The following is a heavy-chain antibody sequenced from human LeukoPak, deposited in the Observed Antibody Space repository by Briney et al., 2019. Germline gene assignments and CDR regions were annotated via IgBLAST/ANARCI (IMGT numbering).Heavy chain of an antibody. CDR2: ISGDGGST. V-gene: IGHV3-43*02. CDR1: GFTFDDYA. Sequence: GGSLRLSCAASGFTFDDYAMHWVRQAPGKGLEWVSLISGDGGSTYYADSVKGRFTISRDNSKNSLYLQMNSLRTEDTALYYYANGPEQLASFDYWGQGTLVTVSS. J-gene: IGHJ4*02. CDR3: ANGPEQLASFDY. D-gene: IGHD6-6*01.